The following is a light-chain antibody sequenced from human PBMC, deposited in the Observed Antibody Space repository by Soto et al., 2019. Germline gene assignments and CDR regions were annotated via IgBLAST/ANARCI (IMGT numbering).Light chain of an antibody. Sequence: EIVVTQSPGTLSLSPGERATLSCRASQSISSSYLAWYHQKPGQPPRLLIYGASSRAAGIPDRFSGSGSGPDFPLNISRLEPEDFAVYYCQQYGRTFGQGT. J-gene: IGKJ1*01. V-gene: IGKV3-20*01. CDR1: QSISSSY. CDR2: GAS. CDR3: QQYGRT.